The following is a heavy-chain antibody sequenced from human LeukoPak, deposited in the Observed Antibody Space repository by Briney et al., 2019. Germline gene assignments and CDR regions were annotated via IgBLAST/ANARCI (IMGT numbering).Heavy chain of an antibody. Sequence: GGSLRLSCAASGFTFSSYWMHWVRQAPGKGLEWVAIINQDGSEKYYVDSVKGRFTISRDNAKNSLYLQMNSLRAEDTAVYYCATDSYRALEYWGQGILLTVSS. CDR2: INQDGSEK. CDR1: GFTFSSYW. J-gene: IGHJ4*02. D-gene: IGHD1-14*01. CDR3: ATDSYRALEY. V-gene: IGHV3-7*01.